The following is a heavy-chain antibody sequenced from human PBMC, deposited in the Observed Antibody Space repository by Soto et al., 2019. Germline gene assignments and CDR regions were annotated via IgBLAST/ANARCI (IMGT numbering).Heavy chain of an antibody. CDR1: GASSCSFY. CDR2: LYYGGST. V-gene: IGHV4-59*01. Sequence: SAILSLTRPVTGASSCSFYWSWIRQPPGKEQEWIGHLYYGGSTNYNLSLKSRLNIAVDTSKSQCSLKLSSVTAADTAVYYCSSMDEFVAFEIWGQGTRVTISS. D-gene: IGHD2-2*03. CDR3: SSMDEFVAFEI. J-gene: IGHJ3*02.